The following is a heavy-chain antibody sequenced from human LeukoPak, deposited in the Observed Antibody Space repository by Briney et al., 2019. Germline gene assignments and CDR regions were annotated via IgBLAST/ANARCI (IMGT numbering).Heavy chain of an antibody. CDR2: ISYDGSKK. CDR1: GFTFSNYG. J-gene: IGHJ4*02. V-gene: IGHV3-30*18. CDR3: AKDDPGGLYYLDY. Sequence: GGSPRLSCAASGFTFSNYGMHWVRQAPGKGLEWVTIISYDGSKKYYADSVKGRFTISRDNSKNTLFLQMNSLRPEDTAIYYCAKDDPGGLYYLDYWGQGTLVTVSS. D-gene: IGHD1-14*01.